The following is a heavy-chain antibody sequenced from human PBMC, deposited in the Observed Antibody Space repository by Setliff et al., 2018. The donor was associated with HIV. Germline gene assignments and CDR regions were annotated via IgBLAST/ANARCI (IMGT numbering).Heavy chain of an antibody. CDR1: GYTFTHYA. V-gene: IGHV1-3*04. J-gene: IGHJ4*02. CDR2: ISTYNGNT. Sequence: ASVKVSCKASGYTFTHYALHWVRQAPGQRLEWMGWISTYNGNTKYAQKLQGRVTMTRDTFTSTVYMELSSLRSEDTAVYYCARDPNRIAVAGTFDYWGQGTLVTVSS. D-gene: IGHD6-19*01. CDR3: ARDPNRIAVAGTFDY.